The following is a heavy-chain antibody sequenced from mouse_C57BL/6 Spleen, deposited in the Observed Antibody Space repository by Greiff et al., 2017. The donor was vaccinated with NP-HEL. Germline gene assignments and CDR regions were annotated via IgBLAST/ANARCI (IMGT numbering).Heavy chain of an antibody. J-gene: IGHJ4*01. Sequence: QVQLQQPGAELVMPGASVKLSCKASGYTFTSYWMHWVKQRPGQGLEWIGEIDPSDSYTNYNQKFKGKSTLTVDKSSSTAYMQLSSLTSEDSAVYYCARSYSSGDARDYWGQGTSVTVPS. D-gene: IGHD3-2*02. CDR3: ARSYSSGDARDY. V-gene: IGHV1-69*01. CDR1: GYTFTSYW. CDR2: IDPSDSYT.